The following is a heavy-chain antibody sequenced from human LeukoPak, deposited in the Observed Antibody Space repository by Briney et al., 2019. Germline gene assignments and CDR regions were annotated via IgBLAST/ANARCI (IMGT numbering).Heavy chain of an antibody. CDR2: IYYSGTT. CDR1: GGSISSDNYY. V-gene: IGHV4-39*07. J-gene: IGHJ4*02. CDR3: ARGERYDYVWGTHDY. Sequence: SETLSLTCTVSGGSISSDNYYWGWIRQPPGKGLEWIGSIYYSGTTYHNPSLKSRVTISVDKSKNQFSLKLASVTAADTAVYYCARGERYDYVWGTHDYWGQGTLVTVSS. D-gene: IGHD3-16*01.